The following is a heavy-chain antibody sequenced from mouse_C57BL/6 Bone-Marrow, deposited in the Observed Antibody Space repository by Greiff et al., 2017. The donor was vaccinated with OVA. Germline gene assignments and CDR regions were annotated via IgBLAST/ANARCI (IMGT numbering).Heavy chain of an antibody. CDR1: GFTFSDFY. D-gene: IGHD1-1*01. CDR2: SRNKANDYTT. Sequence: EVKLVESGGGLVQSGRSLRLSCATSGFTFSDFYMEWVRQAPGKGLEWIAASRNKANDYTTEYSASVKGRFIVSRDTSQSILYLQMNALRAEDTAIYYCARDASPAHYYGSPYWYFDVWGTGTTVTVSS. CDR3: ARDASPAHYYGSPYWYFDV. J-gene: IGHJ1*03. V-gene: IGHV7-1*01.